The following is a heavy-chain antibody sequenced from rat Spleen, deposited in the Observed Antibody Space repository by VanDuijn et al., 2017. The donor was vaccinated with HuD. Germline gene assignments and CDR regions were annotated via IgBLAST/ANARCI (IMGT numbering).Heavy chain of an antibody. D-gene: IGHD1-12*03. J-gene: IGHJ2*01. CDR2: IWGNGKT. CDR1: GFSLSNYG. CDR3: ASQYYYDGYYRDY. Sequence: QVQLEESGPGLVQPSQTLSLTCTVSGFSLSNYGVFWVRQPPGKGLEWMGLIWGNGKTNYNSGLKSRLSISRDTSKSQVFLEMNNLQIEDTAMYFCASQYYYDGYYRDYWGQGVMVTVSS. V-gene: IGHV2S61*01.